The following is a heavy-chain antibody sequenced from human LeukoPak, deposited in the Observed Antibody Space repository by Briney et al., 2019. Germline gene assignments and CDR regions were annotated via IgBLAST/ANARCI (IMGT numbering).Heavy chain of an antibody. Sequence: GGSLRLSCAASGFTFSSYSMNWVRQAPGKGLEWVSSISSSSSYIYYADSVKGRFTISRDNAKNSLYLQMNSLRAEDTAVYYCAKERRDYGSGDLDYWGQGTLVTVSS. CDR2: ISSSSSYI. CDR3: AKERRDYGSGDLDY. CDR1: GFTFSSYS. V-gene: IGHV3-21*01. D-gene: IGHD3-10*01. J-gene: IGHJ4*02.